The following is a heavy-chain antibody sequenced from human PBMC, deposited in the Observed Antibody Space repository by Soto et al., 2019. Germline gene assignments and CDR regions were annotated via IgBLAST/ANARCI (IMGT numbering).Heavy chain of an antibody. CDR1: GYTFTSYY. D-gene: IGHD2-2*01. CDR2: INPSGGST. Sequence: ASVKVSCKASGYTFTSYYMHWVRQAPGQGLEWMGIINPSGGSTSYAQKFQGRVTMTRDTSTSTVYMELSSLRSENTAVYYCARSPPDGYCSSTSCPYYFDYWGQGTLVTVS. CDR3: ARSPPDGYCSSTSCPYYFDY. J-gene: IGHJ4*02. V-gene: IGHV1-46*03.